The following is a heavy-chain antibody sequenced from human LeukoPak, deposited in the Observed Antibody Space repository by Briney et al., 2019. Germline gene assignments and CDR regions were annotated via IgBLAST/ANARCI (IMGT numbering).Heavy chain of an antibody. CDR1: GGTFSSYA. CDR2: IIPILGIA. Sequence: SVKVSCKASGGTFSSYAISWVRQAPGQGLEWMGRIIPILGIANYAQKFQGRVTITADKSTSTAYMELSSLRSEDTAVYYCGSTSGASLSTFDYWGQGTLVTVSS. D-gene: IGHD5/OR15-5a*01. V-gene: IGHV1-69*04. J-gene: IGHJ4*02. CDR3: GSTSGASLSTFDY.